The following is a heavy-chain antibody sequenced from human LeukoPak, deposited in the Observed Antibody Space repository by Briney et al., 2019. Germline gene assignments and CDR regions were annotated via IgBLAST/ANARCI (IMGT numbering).Heavy chain of an antibody. J-gene: IGHJ3*02. V-gene: IGHV3-21*01. Sequence: GGSLRLSCAASEFTFSSHSMNWVRQAPGKGLEWVSSISSSSSYIYYADSVKGRFTISRDNAKNSLYLQMNSLRAEDTAVYYCAREISSSGWSTDAFNIWGQGTMVTVSS. CDR2: ISSSSSYI. CDR3: AREISSSGWSTDAFNI. CDR1: EFTFSSHS. D-gene: IGHD6-19*01.